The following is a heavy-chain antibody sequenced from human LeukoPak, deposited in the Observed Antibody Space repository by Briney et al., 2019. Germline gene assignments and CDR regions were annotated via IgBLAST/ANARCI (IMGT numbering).Heavy chain of an antibody. CDR2: INPSGGST. V-gene: IGHV1-46*01. J-gene: IGHJ4*02. Sequence: ATVKVSCKGSGYTFTSYYMHWVRQAPGQGLEWMGIINPSGGSTSYAQKFQGRVTMTRDTSTSTVYMELSSLRSEDTAVYYCARDNDSSGYYSPPGYWGQGTLVTVSS. CDR3: ARDNDSSGYYSPPGY. CDR1: GYTFTSYY. D-gene: IGHD3-22*01.